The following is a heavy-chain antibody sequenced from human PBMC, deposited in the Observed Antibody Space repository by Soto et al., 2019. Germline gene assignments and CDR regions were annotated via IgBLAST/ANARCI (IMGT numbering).Heavy chain of an antibody. D-gene: IGHD3-3*01. CDR3: AKDGYYDFWSGYFRNL. J-gene: IGHJ4*02. CDR2: ISGSGGST. CDR1: GFTFSSYA. Sequence: GGSLRLSCAASGFTFSSYAMSWVRQAPGKGLEWVSAISGSGGSTYYADSVKGRFTISRDNSKNTLYLQMNSLRAEDTAVYYCAKDGYYDFWSGYFRNLGGQGTLVTVSS. V-gene: IGHV3-23*01.